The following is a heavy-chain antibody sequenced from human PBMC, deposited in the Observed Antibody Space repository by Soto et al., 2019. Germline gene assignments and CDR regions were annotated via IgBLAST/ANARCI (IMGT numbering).Heavy chain of an antibody. CDR2: ISGSGVTP. CDR3: ARSPQSGGGSCYDF. CDR1: GFTFNNYA. Sequence: EVQLLESGGGLVQPGGSLRLSCAASGFTFNNYAMSWVRQAPGKRLEWVSAISGSGVTPYYADSVKGRFTISRDNSKNTLFLQMNSLRAEDTAVYYCARSPQSGGGSCYDFWGQGSLVTVSS. V-gene: IGHV3-23*01. J-gene: IGHJ4*02. D-gene: IGHD2-15*01.